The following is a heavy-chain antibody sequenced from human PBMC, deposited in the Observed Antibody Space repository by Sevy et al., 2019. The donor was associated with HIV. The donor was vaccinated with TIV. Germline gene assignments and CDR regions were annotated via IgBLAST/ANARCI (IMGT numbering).Heavy chain of an antibody. CDR2: IYSGGNT. J-gene: IGHJ6*02. D-gene: IGHD2-21*01. CDR1: GFIASSNY. CDR3: ASDLGVDYYGMDV. Sequence: GGSLRLSCAVSGFIASSNYMIWVRQAPGKGLEWVSIIYSGGNTYYADSVKGRFTISRDISKNTLYLQMNSLRAEDTAVYYCASDLGVDYYGMDVWGQGTTVTVSS. V-gene: IGHV3-53*01.